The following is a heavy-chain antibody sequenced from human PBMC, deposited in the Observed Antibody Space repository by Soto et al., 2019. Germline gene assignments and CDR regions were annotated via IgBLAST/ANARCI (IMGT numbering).Heavy chain of an antibody. CDR3: ARGRYFGFDI. D-gene: IGHD3-10*01. CDR1: GDSVSSNTAA. Sequence: PSQTLSLTCVISGDSVSSNTAAWNWIRQSPSGGLEWLGRTYYRSRWYNDYAVSVRGRISISPDTPENQLTLHLYSVTPEDTAVYHCARGRYFGFDIWDQGTMVTVSS. J-gene: IGHJ3*02. CDR2: TYYRSRWYN. V-gene: IGHV6-1*01.